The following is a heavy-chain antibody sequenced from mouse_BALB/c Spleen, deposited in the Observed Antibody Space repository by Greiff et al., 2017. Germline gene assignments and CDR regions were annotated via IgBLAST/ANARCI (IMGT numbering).Heavy chain of an antibody. J-gene: IGHJ3*01. V-gene: IGHV1-7*01. Sequence: QVQLKESGAELAKPGASVKMSCKASGYTFTSYWMHWVKQRPGQGLEWIGYINPSTGYTEYNQKFKDKATLTADKSSSTAYMQLSSLTSEDSAVYYCARSLYGYDAGFAYWGQGTLVTVSA. CDR1: GYTFTSYW. CDR2: INPSTGYT. CDR3: ARSLYGYDAGFAY. D-gene: IGHD2-2*01.